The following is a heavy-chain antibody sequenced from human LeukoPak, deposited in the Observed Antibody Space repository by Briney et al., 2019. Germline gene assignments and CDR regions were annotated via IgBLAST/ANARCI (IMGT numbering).Heavy chain of an antibody. CDR3: AKVAAALWFGETSDYYYYMDV. Sequence: GGSLRLSCAASGFTFDDYAMHWVRQAPGKGLEWVSLISWDGGSTYYADSVKGRFTISRDNSKNSLYLQMNSLRAEDTALYYCAKVAAALWFGETSDYYYYMDVWGKGTTVTVSS. CDR1: GFTFDDYA. D-gene: IGHD3-10*01. V-gene: IGHV3-43D*03. CDR2: ISWDGGST. J-gene: IGHJ6*03.